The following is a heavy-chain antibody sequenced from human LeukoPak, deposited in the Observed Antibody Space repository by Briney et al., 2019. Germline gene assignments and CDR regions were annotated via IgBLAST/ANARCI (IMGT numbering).Heavy chain of an antibody. J-gene: IGHJ4*02. CDR3: ARDPIGSRWPYYFDY. CDR1: GYTFTTYA. Sequence: ASVTVSCTASGYTFTTYAMHWVRQAPGQRLEWMGWINAGNGNTKYSQKFQTRVTITRDTSASPAYMQLRSLRSEDTAVYYCARDPIGSRWPYYFDYWGQGTLVTVYS. D-gene: IGHD6-13*01. V-gene: IGHV1-3*01. CDR2: INAGNGNT.